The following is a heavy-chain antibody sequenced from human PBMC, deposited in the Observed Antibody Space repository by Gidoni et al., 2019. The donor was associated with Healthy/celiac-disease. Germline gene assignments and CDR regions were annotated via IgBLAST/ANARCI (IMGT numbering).Heavy chain of an antibody. CDR2: ISSSSSYI. D-gene: IGHD2-8*02. J-gene: IGHJ6*04. CDR1: GFTFSRYS. V-gene: IGHV3-21*01. CDR3: ARGEYCTGGVCPPYYYYGMDV. Sequence: EVQLVESGGGLVKPGGSLRLSFAASGFTFSRYSMNWVRQAPGKGLAWVSSISSSSSYIYYADSVKGRFTISRDNAKNSLYLQMNSLRAEDTAVYYCARGEYCTGGVCPPYYYYGMDVWGKGTTVTVSS.